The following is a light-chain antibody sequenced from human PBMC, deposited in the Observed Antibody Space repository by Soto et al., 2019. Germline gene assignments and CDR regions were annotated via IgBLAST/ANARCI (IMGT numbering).Light chain of an antibody. CDR3: QQRSNWPPWT. J-gene: IGKJ1*01. V-gene: IGKV3-11*01. CDR1: QSVRSY. CDR2: DAS. Sequence: EIVLTQSPATRSLSPGERATLSCRASQSVRSYLAWYQQKPGQAPRLLIYDASNRATGIPARFSGSGSGTDFTLTISSLEHEDFAVYYFQQRSNWPPWTFGQGTKVEIK.